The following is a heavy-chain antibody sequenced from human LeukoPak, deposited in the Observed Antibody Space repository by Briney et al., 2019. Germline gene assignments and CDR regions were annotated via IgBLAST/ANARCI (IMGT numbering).Heavy chain of an antibody. Sequence: PSETLSLTCTVSGGSISSSSYYWGWIRQPPGKGLEWIGYIYYSGSTNYNPSLKSRVTISVDTSKNQFSLKLSSVTAADTAVYYCARGAYGSGSYVWDYWGQGTLVTVSS. J-gene: IGHJ4*02. CDR2: IYYSGST. D-gene: IGHD3-10*01. V-gene: IGHV4-61*05. CDR1: GGSISSSSYY. CDR3: ARGAYGSGSYVWDY.